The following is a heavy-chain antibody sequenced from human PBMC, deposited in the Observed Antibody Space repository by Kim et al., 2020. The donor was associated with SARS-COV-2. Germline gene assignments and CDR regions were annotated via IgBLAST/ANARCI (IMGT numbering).Heavy chain of an antibody. J-gene: IGHJ4*02. V-gene: IGHV4-39*01. Sequence: SETLSLTCTVSGGSISSSSYYWGWIRQPPGKGLEWIGSIYYSGSTYYNPSLKSRVTISVDTSKNQFSLKLSSVTAADTAVYYCARHGYSSSWRASRYYFDYWGQGTLVTVSS. CDR3: ARHGYSSSWRASRYYFDY. D-gene: IGHD6-13*01. CDR1: GGSISSSSYY. CDR2: IYYSGST.